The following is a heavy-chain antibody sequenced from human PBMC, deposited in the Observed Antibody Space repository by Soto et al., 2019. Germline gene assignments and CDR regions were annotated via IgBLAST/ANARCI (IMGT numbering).Heavy chain of an antibody. D-gene: IGHD2-21*02. V-gene: IGHV1-69*13. J-gene: IGHJ3*02. CDR3: ARGFGGDWETFDI. CDR1: GGTFSSYA. Sequence: SVKVSCKASGGTFSSYAISWVRQAPGQGLEWMGGIIPIIGTANYAQKFQGRVTITADEATNTAYMEASSVRYEDTAVYYCARGFGGDWETFDIWGQGTMVTVSS. CDR2: IIPIIGTA.